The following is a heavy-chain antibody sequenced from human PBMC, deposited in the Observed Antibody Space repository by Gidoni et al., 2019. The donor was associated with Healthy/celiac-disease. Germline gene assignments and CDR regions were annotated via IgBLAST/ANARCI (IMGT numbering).Heavy chain of an antibody. Sequence: QVQLVESGGGVVQPGRSLRLSCAASGFAFRTYAMHCVRQAPGKGLAGVAVISCDGTNKLYADSVKGRFTISRDTSKNTMYLQMNRLSPEYTAVYFCARAEYSYGYSYQYYYMDVWGSGTTVTVSS. CDR2: ISCDGTNK. CDR1: GFAFRTYA. J-gene: IGHJ6*03. V-gene: IGHV3-30*04. CDR3: ARAEYSYGYSYQYYYMDV. D-gene: IGHD5-18*01.